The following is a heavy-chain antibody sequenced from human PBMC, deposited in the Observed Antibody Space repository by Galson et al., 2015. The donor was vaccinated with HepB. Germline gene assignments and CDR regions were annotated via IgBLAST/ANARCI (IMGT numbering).Heavy chain of an antibody. CDR3: ARDHPVGRGYYGMDV. CDR1: GGSISSSSYY. CDR2: IYYSGST. V-gene: IGHV4-39*07. D-gene: IGHD1-26*01. Sequence: ETLSLTCTVSGGSISSSSYYWGWIRQPPGKGLEWIGSIYYSGSTYYNPSLKSRVTISVDTSKNQFSLKLSSVTAADTAVYYCARDHPVGRGYYGMDVWGQGTTVTVSS. J-gene: IGHJ6*02.